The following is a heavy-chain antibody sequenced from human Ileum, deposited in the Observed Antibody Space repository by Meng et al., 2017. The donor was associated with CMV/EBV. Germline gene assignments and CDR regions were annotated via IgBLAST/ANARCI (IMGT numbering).Heavy chain of an antibody. Sequence: QGRLQESGPGVVKPAAALSLTFTASGDSLRSGHYCWSWIRQTPGKGLEWIGHIHDSGSTYYNPSLQSRVTISVDTSKNQFSLKLSPVTAADTAVYYCARVWGIAVRPLDYWGQGTLVTVSS. CDR1: GDSLRSGHYC. CDR2: IHDSGST. D-gene: IGHD6-6*01. J-gene: IGHJ4*02. V-gene: IGHV4-30-4*01. CDR3: ARVWGIAVRPLDY.